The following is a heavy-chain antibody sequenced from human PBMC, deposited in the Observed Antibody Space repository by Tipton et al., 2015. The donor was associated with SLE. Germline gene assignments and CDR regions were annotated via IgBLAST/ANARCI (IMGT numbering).Heavy chain of an antibody. CDR2: IKEDGSDM. D-gene: IGHD2-15*01. V-gene: IGHV3-7*01. CDR3: ARERAYCSGNNCYSSYFDN. J-gene: IGHJ4*02. Sequence: SLRLSCTTSGFTFVTYWMSWVRQAPGKGLEWVANIKEDGSDMYYVDSVKGRFTVSRDNAKNSLFLQMNSLRAEDTAVYYCARERAYCSGNNCYSSYFDNWGQGTLVTVSS. CDR1: GFTFVTYW.